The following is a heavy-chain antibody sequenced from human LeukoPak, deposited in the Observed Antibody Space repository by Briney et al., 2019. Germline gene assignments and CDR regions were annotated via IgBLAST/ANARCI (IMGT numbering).Heavy chain of an antibody. Sequence: ASVKVSCKASGYTFTGYYMRWVRQAPGQGLEWMGWINPNSGGTNYAQKFQGRVTMTRDTSISTAYMELSRLGSDDTAVYYCARDYGSGWDGDYWGQGTLVTVSS. CDR1: GYTFTGYY. CDR2: INPNSGGT. V-gene: IGHV1-2*02. D-gene: IGHD6-19*01. CDR3: ARDYGSGWDGDY. J-gene: IGHJ4*02.